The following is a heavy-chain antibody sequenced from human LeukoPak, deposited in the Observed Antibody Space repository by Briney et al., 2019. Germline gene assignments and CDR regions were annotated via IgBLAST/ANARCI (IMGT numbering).Heavy chain of an antibody. V-gene: IGHV3-9*01. CDR2: ISWNSGSI. CDR1: GFIFDVYA. CDR3: ARAIGVTCISTSCYSFDY. D-gene: IGHD2-2*02. J-gene: IGHJ4*02. Sequence: PGRSLRLSCAASGFIFDVYAIHWVRQAPGKGLEWVSGISWNSGSIGYADSVEGRFTISRDNAKNSLYLQMNSLRTEDTALYYCARAIGVTCISTSCYSFDYWGQGTLVTVSS.